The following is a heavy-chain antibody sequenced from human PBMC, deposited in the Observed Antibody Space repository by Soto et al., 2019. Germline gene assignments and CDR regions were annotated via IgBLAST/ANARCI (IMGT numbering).Heavy chain of an antibody. Sequence: LRLSCAASGFTFSSYGMHWVRQAPGKGLEWVAVISHDGSNKYYADSVKGRFTISRDNSKNTLFLQMNSLRAEDTAVYYCVKGPYYDSRGHFFDYWGQGTLVTVSS. D-gene: IGHD3-22*01. CDR3: VKGPYYDSRGHFFDY. CDR1: GFTFSSYG. V-gene: IGHV3-30*18. CDR2: ISHDGSNK. J-gene: IGHJ4*02.